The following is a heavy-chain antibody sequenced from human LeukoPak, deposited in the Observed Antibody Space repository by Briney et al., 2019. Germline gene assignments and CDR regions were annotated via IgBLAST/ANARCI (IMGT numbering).Heavy chain of an antibody. CDR1: RFTFSNYA. V-gene: IGHV3-30-3*01. D-gene: IGHD3-10*01. CDR2: ISHDRSNN. J-gene: IGHJ4*02. Sequence: PGGSLRLSCAASRFTFSNYAMHWARRAPGKGLVWVAFISHDRSNNCHADSVKGRFTISRDNSKNTLYLQMNSLTDEDTAVYYCARDLSGSYMSDYWGQGTLVTVSS. CDR3: ARDLSGSYMSDY.